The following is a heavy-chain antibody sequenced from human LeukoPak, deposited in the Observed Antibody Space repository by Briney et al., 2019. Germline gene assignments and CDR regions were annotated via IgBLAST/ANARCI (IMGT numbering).Heavy chain of an antibody. CDR2: INPSDSYT. CDR3: ARGGWLDDY. V-gene: IGHV5-10-1*01. J-gene: IGHJ4*02. Sequence: GESLKISCKGSGYSFTNYWISWVRPMPGKGLGWMGRINPSDSYTNYNPSFQGHVTFSVDKSIATAYLQWTTLKASDTAMYYCARGGWLDDYWGQGTLVTVSS. D-gene: IGHD6-19*01. CDR1: GYSFTNYW.